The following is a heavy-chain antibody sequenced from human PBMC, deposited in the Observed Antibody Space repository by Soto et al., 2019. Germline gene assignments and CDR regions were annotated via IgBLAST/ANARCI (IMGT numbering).Heavy chain of an antibody. D-gene: IGHD3-10*01. V-gene: IGHV3-33*08. Sequence: PGGCLGLSCVASGVTVRIYGMAGARQAPGKGLEWVAVIWYDGSNKYYADSVKGRFTISRDNSKNTLYLQMNSLRAEDTAVYYCARVGSYQTYFDYWGQEPWSPSPQ. CDR1: GVTVRIYG. CDR3: ARVGSYQTYFDY. J-gene: IGHJ4*01. CDR2: IWYDGSNK.